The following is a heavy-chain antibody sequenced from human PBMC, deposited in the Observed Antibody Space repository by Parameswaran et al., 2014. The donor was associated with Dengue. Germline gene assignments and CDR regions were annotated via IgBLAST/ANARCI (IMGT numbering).Heavy chain of an antibody. V-gene: IGHV1-3*01. CDR2: INAGNGNT. CDR3: AREILTYAFDI. Sequence: WVRQAPGQRLEWMGWINAGNGNTKYSQKFQGRVTITRDTSASTAYMELSSLRSEDTAVYYCAREILTYAFDIWGQGTMVTVSS. J-gene: IGHJ3*02.